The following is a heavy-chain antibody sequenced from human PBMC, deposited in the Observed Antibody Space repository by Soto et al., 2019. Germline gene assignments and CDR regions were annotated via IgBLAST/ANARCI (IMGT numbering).Heavy chain of an antibody. CDR3: ARSPRAADFWTGYYTPQSYYGMDV. CDR1: GYTFTGYY. D-gene: IGHD3-3*01. V-gene: IGHV1-2*04. J-gene: IGHJ6*02. CDR2: INPNSGGT. Sequence: ASVKVSCKASGYTFTGYYMHWVRQAPGQGLEXXGWINPNSGGTNYAQKFQGWVTMTRDTSISTAYMELSRLRSDDTAVYYCARSPRAADFWTGYYTPQSYYGMDVWGQGTTVPVSS.